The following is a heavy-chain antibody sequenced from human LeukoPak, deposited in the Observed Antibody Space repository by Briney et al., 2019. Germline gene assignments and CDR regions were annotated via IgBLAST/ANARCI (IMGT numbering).Heavy chain of an antibody. CDR1: GASISTIISY. CDR3: MRVASRVNWFDP. D-gene: IGHD6-19*01. CDR2: IYYSGTT. V-gene: IGHV4-39*07. J-gene: IGHJ5*02. Sequence: SETLSLTCTVSGASISTIISYWGWIRQTPGKGLEWIGSIYYSGTTYYNPSLESRVTISIDTSKNQFSVKLTSVTAADTAVYYCMRVASRVNWFDPWGQGTLVTVSS.